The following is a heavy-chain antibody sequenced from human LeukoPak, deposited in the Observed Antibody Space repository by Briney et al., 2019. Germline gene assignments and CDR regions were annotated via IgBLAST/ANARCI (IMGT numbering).Heavy chain of an antibody. J-gene: IGHJ5*02. D-gene: IGHD2-21*02. Sequence: SETLSLTCTVSGYSISSGYYWGWIRQPPGKGLEWIGSIYHSGSTYYNPSLKSRVTISVDTSKNQFSLKLSSVTAADTAVYYCARGDSVVSWFDPWGQGTLVTVSS. CDR3: ARGDSVVSWFDP. CDR1: GYSISSGYY. CDR2: IYHSGST. V-gene: IGHV4-38-2*02.